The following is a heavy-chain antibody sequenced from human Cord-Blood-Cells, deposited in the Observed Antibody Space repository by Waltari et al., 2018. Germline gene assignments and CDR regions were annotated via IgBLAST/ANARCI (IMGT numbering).Heavy chain of an antibody. Sequence: QVQLQQWGAGLLKPSETLSPTCAVYGGSFSCYYWSWLRQPPGTGLEWIGEINHSGSTNYNPSLKSRVTISVDTSKNQFSLKLSSVTAADTAVYYCARGLPYYYDSSGSRWFDPWGQGTLVTVSS. D-gene: IGHD3-22*01. CDR3: ARGLPYYYDSSGSRWFDP. CDR2: INHSGST. CDR1: GGSFSCYY. J-gene: IGHJ5*02. V-gene: IGHV4-34*01.